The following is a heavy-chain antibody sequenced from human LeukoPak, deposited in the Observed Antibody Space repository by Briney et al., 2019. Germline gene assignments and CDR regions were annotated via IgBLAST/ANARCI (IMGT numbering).Heavy chain of an antibody. CDR2: FDPEDGET. Sequence: GASVKVSCKVSGYTLTELSMHWVRQAPGKGLGWMGGFDPEDGETIYAQKFQGRVTMTEDTSTDTAYMELSSLRSEDTAVYYCATDRLAGTMILVMGAFDIWGQGTMVTVSS. CDR3: ATDRLAGTMILVMGAFDI. V-gene: IGHV1-24*01. CDR1: GYTLTELS. D-gene: IGHD3-22*01. J-gene: IGHJ3*02.